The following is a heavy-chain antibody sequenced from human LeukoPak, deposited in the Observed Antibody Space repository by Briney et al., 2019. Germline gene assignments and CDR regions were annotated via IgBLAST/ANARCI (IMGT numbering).Heavy chain of an antibody. CDR1: GFTFSSYS. CDR2: ISSSSSYI. J-gene: IGHJ3*02. V-gene: IGHV3-21*01. CDR3: ASSAPSDI. Sequence: GGSLRLSCAASGFTFSSYSMGWVRQAPGKGLEWVSSISSSSSYIYYADSVKGRFTISRDNAKHSLYLQMNSLRAEDTAVYYCASSAPSDIWGRGTMVTVSS.